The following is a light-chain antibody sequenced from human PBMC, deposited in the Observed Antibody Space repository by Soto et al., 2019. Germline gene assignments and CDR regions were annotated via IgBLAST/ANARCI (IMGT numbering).Light chain of an antibody. CDR2: TNS. Sequence: QSVLTQPPSVSGAPGQGVTIFCAGTSSNIGAGYDVHWYQQVPGTAPKLLIYTNSNRPSGVPDRFSGSKSGTSASLAITGLQAADEADYYCQSYDSSLSALVFGGGTQLTVL. CDR3: QSYDSSLSALV. CDR1: SSNIGAGYD. J-gene: IGLJ3*02. V-gene: IGLV1-40*01.